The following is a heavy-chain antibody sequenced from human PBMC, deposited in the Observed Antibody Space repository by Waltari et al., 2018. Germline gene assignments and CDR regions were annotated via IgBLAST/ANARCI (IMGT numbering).Heavy chain of an antibody. CDR2: IHHRGTT. J-gene: IGHJ4*02. D-gene: IGHD3-22*01. Sequence: QVQLHQWGAGLLKPSETLSLTCGVSGGSFNDYYWTWIRQPPGKGMEWIGEIHHRGTTYYNPSLNSRLTLSVDTAKKQISLKMSSVTAADTAVYYCARGDLHYGSSGFFYWGQGALVTVSS. V-gene: IGHV4-34*01. CDR3: ARGDLHYGSSGFFY. CDR1: GGSFNDYY.